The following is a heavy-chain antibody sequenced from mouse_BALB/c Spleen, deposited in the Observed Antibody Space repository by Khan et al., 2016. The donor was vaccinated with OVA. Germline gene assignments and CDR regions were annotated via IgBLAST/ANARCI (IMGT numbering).Heavy chain of an antibody. V-gene: IGHV9-1*02. J-gene: IGHJ1*01. CDR2: INTYTGEP. Sequence: QIQLVQSGPELKKPGETLKISCKASGYTFTNYGMNWVKQAPGKGLKWMGWINTYTGEPTYADDFKGRFVFSLETSASTAYLQISNLKNEDMTTYFCARISSYWYSDVWGAGTTVTVSS. CDR3: ARISSYWYSDV. CDR1: GYTFTNYG. D-gene: IGHD6-2*01.